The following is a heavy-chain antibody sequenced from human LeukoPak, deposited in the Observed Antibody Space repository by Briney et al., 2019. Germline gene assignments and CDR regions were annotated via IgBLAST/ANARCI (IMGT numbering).Heavy chain of an antibody. CDR3: ARDFWEVLNADDY. V-gene: IGHV3-48*01. Sequence: PGGSLRLSCVASGFTFSSHHMHWVRPAPGKGLEWLSYITSSSSFVNYADSVKGRFTVSRDNAKNSLYIQMNSLRAEDTAVYYCARDFWEVLNADDYLGQGTLVTVSS. D-gene: IGHD1-26*01. CDR1: GFTFSSHH. J-gene: IGHJ4*02. CDR2: ITSSSSFV.